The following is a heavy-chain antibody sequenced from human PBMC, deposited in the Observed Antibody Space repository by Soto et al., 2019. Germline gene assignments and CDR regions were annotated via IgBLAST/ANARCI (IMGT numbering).Heavy chain of an antibody. J-gene: IGHJ5*02. CDR1: GASISSGDYY. D-gene: IGHD3-3*01. CDR2: ISYSGTI. CDR3: VRALGSRFMEWPRFDP. Sequence: PSETLSLTCIVSGASISSGDYYGIWFRQPPGKGLEWIGHISYSGTIDYSPSLKSRVTISLDTSKNQFSLNLNSVTAADTAVYYCVRALGSRFMEWPRFDPWGQGTLVTVSS. V-gene: IGHV4-30-4*01.